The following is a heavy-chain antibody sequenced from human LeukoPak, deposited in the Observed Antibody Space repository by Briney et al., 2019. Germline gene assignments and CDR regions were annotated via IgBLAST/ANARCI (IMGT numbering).Heavy chain of an antibody. CDR1: GYTFTGYY. V-gene: IGHV1-2*02. CDR3: ARDRYCSSTSCYSLYYMDV. Sequence: ASVKVSCKASGYTFTGYYMHWVRQAPGQGLEWMGWINPNSGGTNYAQKFQGRVTMTRDTSISTAYMELSRLRSDDTAVYYCARDRYCSSTSCYSLYYMDVWGKGTTVTVSS. J-gene: IGHJ6*03. CDR2: INPNSGGT. D-gene: IGHD2-2*02.